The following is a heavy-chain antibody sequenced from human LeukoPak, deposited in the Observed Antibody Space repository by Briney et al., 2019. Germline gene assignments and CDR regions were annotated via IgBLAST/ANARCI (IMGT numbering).Heavy chain of an antibody. J-gene: IGHJ5*02. D-gene: IGHD3-9*01. Sequence: GGSLRLSCAASGFTVSSNYMSWVRQAPGQGLEWVSIIYSGGETYYADSVKGRFTISRDSSKNTLYLQMNSLGAEDTAVYYCARDECSLTGYYKSSCNGSWGQGTLVTVSS. CDR1: GFTVSSNY. CDR3: ARDECSLTGYYKSSCNGS. CDR2: IYSGGET. V-gene: IGHV3-53*01.